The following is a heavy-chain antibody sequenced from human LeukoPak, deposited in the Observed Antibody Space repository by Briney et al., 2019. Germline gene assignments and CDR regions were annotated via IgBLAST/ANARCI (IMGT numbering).Heavy chain of an antibody. J-gene: IGHJ4*02. D-gene: IGHD6-19*01. Sequence: SETLSLTCAVYGGSFSGYYWSWIRQPPGKGLEWIGEINHSGSTNYNPSLKSRVTISVDTSKNQFSLKLSSVTAADTAVYYCARAGDGIAVADFDYWGQGTLVTVSS. CDR3: ARAGDGIAVADFDY. CDR2: INHSGST. V-gene: IGHV4-34*01. CDR1: GGSFSGYY.